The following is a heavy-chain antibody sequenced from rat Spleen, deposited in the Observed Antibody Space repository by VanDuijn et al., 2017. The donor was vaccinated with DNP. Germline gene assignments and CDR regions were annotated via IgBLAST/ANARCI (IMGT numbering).Heavy chain of an antibody. Sequence: QVQLKESGPGLMQPSETLSLTCTVSGFSLTSYSLSWVRQTSGKGPDWMGRIWYDGDTAYNSGFKSRLSINRDTSKNQVFLKMSSLQTGDKGTYYCIRDGGGNWFAYWGQGTLVTVSS. CDR2: IWYDGDT. V-gene: IGHV2-63*01. J-gene: IGHJ3*01. CDR1: GFSLTSYS. CDR3: IRDGGGNWFAY.